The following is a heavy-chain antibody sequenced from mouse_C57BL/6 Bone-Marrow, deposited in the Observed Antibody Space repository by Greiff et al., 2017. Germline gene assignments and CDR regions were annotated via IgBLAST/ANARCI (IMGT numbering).Heavy chain of an antibody. CDR3: GRDRVLRYLYAMGY. J-gene: IGHJ4*01. V-gene: IGHV5-4*01. CDR1: GFTFSSYA. D-gene: IGHD1-1*01. CDR2: ISDGGSYT. Sequence: EVKVEESGGGLVKPGGSLKLSCAASGFTFSSYAMSWVRQTPEKRLEWVATISDGGSYTYYPDNVKGRFTISRDKAKNNLYLQMSHLKSEDTAMYYCGRDRVLRYLYAMGYWGQGTSVTVSS.